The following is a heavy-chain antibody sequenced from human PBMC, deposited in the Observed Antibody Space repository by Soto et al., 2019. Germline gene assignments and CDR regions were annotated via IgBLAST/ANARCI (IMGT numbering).Heavy chain of an antibody. CDR2: IRGSGGST. Sequence: EVQLLESGGGLVQPGGSLRLSCAASGFTFSSYAMSWVRQAPGKGLEWVSAIRGSGGSTYYADSVKGRFTISRVNSKNTLYLHMNSMRAEDTAVYYCAKDPGGGGWRFDYWGQGTLVPVSS. D-gene: IGHD6-19*01. CDR1: GFTFSSYA. J-gene: IGHJ4*02. CDR3: AKDPGGGGWRFDY. V-gene: IGHV3-23*01.